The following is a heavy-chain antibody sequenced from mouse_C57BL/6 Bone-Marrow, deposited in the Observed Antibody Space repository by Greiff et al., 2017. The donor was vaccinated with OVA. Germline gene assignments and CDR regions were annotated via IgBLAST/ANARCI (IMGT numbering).Heavy chain of an antibody. J-gene: IGHJ2*01. V-gene: IGHV1-69*01. CDR2: IDPSDNYT. CDR3: ARLRRPFFDY. CDR1: GYPFPRYW. Sequence: VQLQQPGAELVMPGASVKLSCKASGYPFPRYWMHWVKQRPGQGLGCIGEIDPSDNYTNYTQNVKGKTTLTVDKSSSTAYMQLSSLTSEDSAVYYCARLRRPFFDYWGQGTTLTVSS.